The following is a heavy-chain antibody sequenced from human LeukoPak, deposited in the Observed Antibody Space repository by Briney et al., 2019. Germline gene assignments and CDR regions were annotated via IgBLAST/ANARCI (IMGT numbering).Heavy chain of an antibody. V-gene: IGHV3-23*01. CDR2: INGSDDTT. Sequence: PGGSLRLSCAASGFPFSRYVMSWVRQAPGKGLEWVSVINGSDDTTYYADSVKGRFTISRDNSKNTLYLQMNSLRAEDTAVYYCAKGGNLDCSSTSCYPGYWGQGTLVTVSS. D-gene: IGHD2-2*01. J-gene: IGHJ4*02. CDR1: GFPFSRYV. CDR3: AKGGNLDCSSTSCYPGY.